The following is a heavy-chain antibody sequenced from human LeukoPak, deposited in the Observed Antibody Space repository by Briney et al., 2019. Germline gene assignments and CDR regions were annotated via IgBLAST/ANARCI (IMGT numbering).Heavy chain of an antibody. CDR2: ISGGGGST. J-gene: IGHJ4*02. D-gene: IGHD3-10*01. V-gene: IGHV3-23*01. CDR1: GFTFSDYY. Sequence: GGSLRLSCAASGFTFSDYYMSWIRQAPGKGLEWVSAISGGGGSTYYADSVKGRFTNSRDNSKNTLYLQMNSLRAEDTAAYYCAKSVPGGSGSYYYYYFDYWGQGTLVTVSS. CDR3: AKSVPGGSGSYYYYYFDY.